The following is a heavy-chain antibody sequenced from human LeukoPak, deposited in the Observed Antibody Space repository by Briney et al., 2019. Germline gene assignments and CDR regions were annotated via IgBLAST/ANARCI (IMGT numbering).Heavy chain of an antibody. Sequence: AGGSLRLSCAASTFTISSYAMHWVRQAPGKGPEYVSAISSNGGSTYYANSVKGRFTISRDNSKNTLYLQMGSLRAEDMAVYYCARVTLSSDYGMDVWGQGTTVTVSS. CDR2: ISSNGGST. CDR1: TFTISSYA. CDR3: ARVTLSSDYGMDV. V-gene: IGHV3-64*01. D-gene: IGHD3-22*01. J-gene: IGHJ6*02.